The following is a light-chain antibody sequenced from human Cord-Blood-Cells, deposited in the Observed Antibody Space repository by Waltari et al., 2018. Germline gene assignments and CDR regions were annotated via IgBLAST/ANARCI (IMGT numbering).Light chain of an antibody. J-gene: IGKJ2*01. Sequence: EMVLTQSPATLSLSPGERPTLSSRSSQSVSSSYLAWYQQEPGQAPRLLIYGASSRATGITDRFSGSGSGTDFTLTISRLEPEDFAVYYCQQYGSSPPYTFGQGTKLEIK. CDR2: GAS. CDR1: QSVSSSY. V-gene: IGKV3-20*01. CDR3: QQYGSSPPYT.